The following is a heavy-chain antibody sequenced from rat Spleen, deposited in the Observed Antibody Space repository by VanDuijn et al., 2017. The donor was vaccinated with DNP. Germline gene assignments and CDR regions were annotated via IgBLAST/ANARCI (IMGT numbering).Heavy chain of an antibody. J-gene: IGHJ4*01. Sequence: EVQLQESGPGLVKPSQSLSLTCSVTGYSITSNYWGWIRKFPGSKLEWMGYINSVGSTNYNPSLKSRISITRDTSKNQFFLQLNSVTTEDTATYYCASYYYDGYYAMDAWGQGTSVTVSS. CDR2: INSVGST. CDR3: ASYYYDGYYAMDA. D-gene: IGHD1-12*02. CDR1: GYSITSNY. V-gene: IGHV3-3*01.